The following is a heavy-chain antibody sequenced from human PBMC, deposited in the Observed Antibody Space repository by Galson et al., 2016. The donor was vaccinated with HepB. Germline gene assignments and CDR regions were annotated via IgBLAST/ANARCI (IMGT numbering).Heavy chain of an antibody. V-gene: IGHV3-48*03. D-gene: IGHD3-9*01. CDR3: TREPVRLADLLTGPPKNPDY. CDR2: ISSSGTTI. CDR1: GFTFSRYE. J-gene: IGHJ4*02. Sequence: SLRLSCAASGFTFSRYEMNWVRQAPGKGLEWVPYISSSGTTIYYADSVKGRSPISRDNAKNSLYLQMNSLRAEDTAVYYCTREPVRLADLLTGPPKNPDYWGQGTLVTVSS.